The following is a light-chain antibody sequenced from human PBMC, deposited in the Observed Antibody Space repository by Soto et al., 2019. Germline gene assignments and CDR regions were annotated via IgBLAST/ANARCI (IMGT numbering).Light chain of an antibody. V-gene: IGLV2-14*01. CDR1: RRDVGGYNY. Sequence: QSALTQPASVSGSPGQSITISCTGTRRDVGGYNYVSWYQQYPGKSPKLLIYEATHRPSGVSNRFSGSKSGNTASLIISGLQAEDEADYYCSSYTISNTLPFVFGTGTKVTVL. CDR3: SSYTISNTLPFV. CDR2: EAT. J-gene: IGLJ1*01.